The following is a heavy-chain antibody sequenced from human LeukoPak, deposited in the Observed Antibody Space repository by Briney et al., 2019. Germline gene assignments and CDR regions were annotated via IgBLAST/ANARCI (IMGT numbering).Heavy chain of an antibody. J-gene: IGHJ4*02. CDR3: ARASLYSSTKFDY. CDR1: GGSFSGYY. V-gene: IGHV4-34*01. CDR2: INHSGST. D-gene: IGHD6-13*01. Sequence: SETLSLTCAVYGGSFSGYYWSWIRQPPGKGLEWIGEINHSGSTNYNPSLKSRVTISVDTSKNQFSLKLSSVTAADTAVYYCARASLYSSTKFDYWGQGTLVTVSS.